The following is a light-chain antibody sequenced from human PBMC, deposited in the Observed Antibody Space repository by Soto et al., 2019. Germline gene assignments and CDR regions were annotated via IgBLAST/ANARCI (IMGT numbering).Light chain of an antibody. CDR2: DVS. V-gene: IGKV1-5*01. CDR3: QQYDSYSWT. Sequence: DIQMTQSPSTLSASVGQSVTITCRASQSVGNWLAWYQHKPGKAPKLLIYDVSSLESGLPSRFSGSGSGTEFILTISSLQPDDFATYYCQQYDSYSWTFGQGTKVEIK. J-gene: IGKJ1*01. CDR1: QSVGNW.